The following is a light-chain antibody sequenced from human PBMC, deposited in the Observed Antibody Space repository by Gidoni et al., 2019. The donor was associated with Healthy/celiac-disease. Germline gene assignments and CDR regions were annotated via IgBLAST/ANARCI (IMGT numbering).Light chain of an antibody. J-gene: IGLJ3*02. CDR2: GNS. V-gene: IGLV1-40*01. CDR1: SSNIGAGYD. Sequence: QSVLTQPPSVSGAPGPMVTISCTGSSSNIGAGYDVHWYQQLPGTAPKLLIYGNSNRPSGVPDRFSGSKSGTSASLAITGLQAEDEADYYCQSYDSSLSAWVFGGGTKLTVL. CDR3: QSYDSSLSAWV.